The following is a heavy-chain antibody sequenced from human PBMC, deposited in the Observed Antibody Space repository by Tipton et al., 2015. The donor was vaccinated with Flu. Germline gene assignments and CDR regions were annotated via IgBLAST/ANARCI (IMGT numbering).Heavy chain of an antibody. Sequence: SLRLSCAASGFTFSTYWMHWVRQPPGKGLVWVSHVNLDGSDTAYADSVKGRFTISRDNAKTTLYLQMSSLRAEDTAVYYCARAGCRVDDCSRGYRWFGSWGQGTLVTVSS. V-gene: IGHV3-74*01. CDR1: GFTFSTYW. D-gene: IGHD3-16*02. CDR2: VNLDGSDT. J-gene: IGHJ5*01. CDR3: ARAGCRVDDCSRGYRWFGS.